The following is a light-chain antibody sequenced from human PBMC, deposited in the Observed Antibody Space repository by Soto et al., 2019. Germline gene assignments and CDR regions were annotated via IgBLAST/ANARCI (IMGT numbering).Light chain of an antibody. Sequence: DIQMTQSPSSLSASVGERVTITCRASQNIKSFLNWYQQKPGKATKLLIYATSSVQSGVPARFSGGRSGTDVSLSISSLRPEDFATYYCQQTYVAPVTFGGGTKVEI. J-gene: IGKJ4*01. CDR3: QQTYVAPVT. CDR1: QNIKSF. V-gene: IGKV1-39*01. CDR2: ATS.